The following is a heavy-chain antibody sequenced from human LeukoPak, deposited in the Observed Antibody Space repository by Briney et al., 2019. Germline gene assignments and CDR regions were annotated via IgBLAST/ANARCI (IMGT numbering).Heavy chain of an antibody. J-gene: IGHJ5*02. D-gene: IGHD3-10*01. Sequence: GASVKVSCKASGGTFSSYAISWVRQAPGQGLEWLGWISAYNGNTNYAQKLQGRVTMTTDTSTRTAYMELRSLRSDDTAVYYCARLVVRGVIQRWFDPWGQGTLVTVSS. V-gene: IGHV1-18*01. CDR3: ARLVVRGVIQRWFDP. CDR1: GGTFSSYA. CDR2: ISAYNGNT.